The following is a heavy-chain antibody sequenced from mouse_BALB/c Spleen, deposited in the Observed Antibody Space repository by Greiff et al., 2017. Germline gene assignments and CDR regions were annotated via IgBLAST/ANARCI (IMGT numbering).Heavy chain of an antibody. V-gene: IGHV1-19*01. J-gene: IGHJ3*01. CDR3: AREVYDGYPFAY. CDR2: VNPYNGGT. Sequence: EVKLVESGPELVKPGASVKMSCKASGYTFTDYYMDWVKQSHGESFEWIGRVNPYNGGTSYNQKFKGKATLTVDKSSSTAYMELNSLTSEDSAVYYCAREVYDGYPFAYWGQGTLVTVSA. D-gene: IGHD2-3*01. CDR1: GYTFTDYY.